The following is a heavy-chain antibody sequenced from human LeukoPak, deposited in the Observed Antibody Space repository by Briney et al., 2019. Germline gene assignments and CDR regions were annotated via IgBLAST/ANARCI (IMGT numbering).Heavy chain of an antibody. J-gene: IGHJ5*02. Sequence: PSETLSLTCTVSGGSISSSSYYWGWIRQPPGKGLGWIGSIYYSGSTYYNPSLKSRVTISVDTSKNQFSLKLSSVTAADTAVYYCAAQWLERLNWFDPWGQGTLVTVSS. CDR1: GGSISSSSYY. V-gene: IGHV4-39*01. CDR3: AAQWLERLNWFDP. CDR2: IYYSGST. D-gene: IGHD6-19*01.